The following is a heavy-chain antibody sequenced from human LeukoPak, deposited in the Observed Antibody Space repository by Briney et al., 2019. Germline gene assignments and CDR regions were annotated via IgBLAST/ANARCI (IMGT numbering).Heavy chain of an antibody. CDR3: ARVESVGYFDY. D-gene: IGHD1-1*01. CDR1: VYTFTNYY. CDR2: INPTGAGT. Sequence: ASVTVSFKASVYTFTNYYMHWVRQAPGQGQEWMGLINPTGAGTNYAQKFRGRVTLTRDTATTTVYMELSSLRSEDTAVYYCARVESVGYFDYWGQGTPVTVSS. J-gene: IGHJ4*02. V-gene: IGHV1-46*01.